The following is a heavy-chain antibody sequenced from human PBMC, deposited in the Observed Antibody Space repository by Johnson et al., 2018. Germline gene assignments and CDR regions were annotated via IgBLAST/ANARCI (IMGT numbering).Heavy chain of an antibody. CDR2: ISSSSSYI. V-gene: IGHV3-21*01. J-gene: IGHJ1*01. CDR1: VFTFSSYS. Sequence: LRLSCAASVFTFSSYSMNWVRQAPGKGLEWVSSISSSSSYIYYADSVKGRFTISRENAKNSLYLQMNSLRAEDTAVYYCARSQAVQHWGQGTLVTVSS. CDR3: ARSQAVQH.